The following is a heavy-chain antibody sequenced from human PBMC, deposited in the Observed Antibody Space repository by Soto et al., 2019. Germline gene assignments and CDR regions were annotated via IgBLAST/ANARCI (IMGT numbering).Heavy chain of an antibody. J-gene: IGHJ4*02. D-gene: IGHD3-10*01. Sequence: QAHLAQSGAEVKKPGSSVTVSCKASGGTFNSYGISWVRQAPGQGLDWMGVIIPLYGTVNYAQKFQGRVSITADKSTSTADMDLNSLRSAATAVYYCAGVRVSRGVIPSHVCLWGQGTLVTVSS. CDR3: AGVRVSRGVIPSHVCL. CDR1: GGTFNSYG. CDR2: IIPLYGTV. V-gene: IGHV1-69*06.